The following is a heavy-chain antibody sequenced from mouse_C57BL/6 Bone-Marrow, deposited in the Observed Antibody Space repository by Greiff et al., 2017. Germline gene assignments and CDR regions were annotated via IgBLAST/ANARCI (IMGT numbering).Heavy chain of an antibody. Sequence: EVQVVESEGGLVQPGSSMKLSCTASGFTFSDYYMAWVRQVPEKGLEWVANINYDGSSTYYLDSLKSRFIISRDNAKNILYLQMSSLKSEDTATYYCAREGDYYGSSAFDYWGQGTTLTVSS. CDR3: AREGDYYGSSAFDY. V-gene: IGHV5-16*01. CDR2: INYDGSST. D-gene: IGHD1-1*01. J-gene: IGHJ2*01. CDR1: GFTFSDYY.